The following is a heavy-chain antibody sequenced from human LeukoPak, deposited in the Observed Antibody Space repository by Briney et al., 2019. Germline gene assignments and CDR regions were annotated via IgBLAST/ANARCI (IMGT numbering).Heavy chain of an antibody. D-gene: IGHD3-9*01. Sequence: GRSLRLSCAASGFTFSSYGMHWVRQAPGKGLEWVAVISYDGSNKYYADSVKGRFTISRDNSKNTLYVQMNSLRPEDTAVYYCARGGYYNILTGFRSRILGFDYWGQGSLVTVSS. CDR3: ARGGYYNILTGFRSRILGFDY. V-gene: IGHV3-30*03. CDR1: GFTFSSYG. J-gene: IGHJ4*02. CDR2: ISYDGSNK.